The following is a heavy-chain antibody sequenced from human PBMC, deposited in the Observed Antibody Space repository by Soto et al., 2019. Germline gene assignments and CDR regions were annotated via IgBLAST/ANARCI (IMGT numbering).Heavy chain of an antibody. CDR2: INAGNGNT. V-gene: IGHV1-3*01. CDR1: GYTFTSYA. D-gene: IGHD3-9*01. CDR3: ARGYFDWLLLDY. J-gene: IGHJ4*02. Sequence: ASVKVSCKASGYTFTSYAMHWVRQAPGQRLEWMGWINAGNGNTKYSQKFQGRVTITRDTSASTAYMELSSLRSEDTAVYYCARGYFDWLLLDYWGQGILVTVSS.